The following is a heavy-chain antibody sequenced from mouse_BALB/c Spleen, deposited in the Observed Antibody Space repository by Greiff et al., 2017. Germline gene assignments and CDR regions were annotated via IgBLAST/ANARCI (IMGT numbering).Heavy chain of an antibody. CDR2: ILPGSGST. CDR1: GFTFSSYW. V-gene: IGHV1-9*01. D-gene: IGHD2-4*01. CDR3: AKRDDDDDMDY. Sequence: QVQLQQSGAELMKPGASVKISCKATGFTFSSYWIEWVKQRPGHGLEWIGEILPGSGSTNYNEKFKGKATFTADTSSNTAYMQLSSLTSEDSAVYYGAKRDDDDDMDYWGQGTSVTVSS. J-gene: IGHJ4*01.